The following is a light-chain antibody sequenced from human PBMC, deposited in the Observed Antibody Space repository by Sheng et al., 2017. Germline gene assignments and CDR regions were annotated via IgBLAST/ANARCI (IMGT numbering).Light chain of an antibody. J-gene: IGKJ2*01. V-gene: IGKV1-9*01. CDR3: QQLSTYPYT. Sequence: IQLTQSPSSLSASVGDRVTITCRASQSVDKFFAWYQQTPGKAPNLLISAASTLQSGVPSRFSGSGSGTDLTLTISDLQPEDVATYYCQQLSTYPYTFGQGPRWRS. CDR2: AAS. CDR1: QSVDKF.